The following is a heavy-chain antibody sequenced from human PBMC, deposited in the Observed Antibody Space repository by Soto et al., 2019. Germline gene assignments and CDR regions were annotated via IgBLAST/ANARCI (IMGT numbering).Heavy chain of an antibody. CDR3: ARVGVDIVVVSVRGFDY. D-gene: IGHD2-2*03. J-gene: IGHJ4*02. CDR2: ISYDGSNK. CDR1: GFTFSSYA. Sequence: GGSLRLSCAASGFTFSSYAMHWVRQAPGKGLEWVAVISYDGSNKYYADSVKGRFTISRDNSKNTLNLQMNSLRAEDTAVYFCARVGVDIVVVSVRGFDYWGQGTLVTVSS. V-gene: IGHV3-30-3*01.